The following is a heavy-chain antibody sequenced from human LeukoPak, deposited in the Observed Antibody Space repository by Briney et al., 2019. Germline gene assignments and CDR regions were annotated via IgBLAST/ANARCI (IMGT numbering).Heavy chain of an antibody. D-gene: IGHD2-15*01. V-gene: IGHV3-30*18. CDR2: ISYDGSNK. Sequence: GGSLRLSCAASGFTFSSYGMHWVRQAPGKGLEWVAVISYDGSNKYYADSVKGRFTISRDNSKNTLYLQMNSLRAEDTAVYYCAKDGRDIVVVVAATLSWFDPWGQGTLVTVSS. CDR3: AKDGRDIVVVVAATLSWFDP. J-gene: IGHJ5*02. CDR1: GFTFSSYG.